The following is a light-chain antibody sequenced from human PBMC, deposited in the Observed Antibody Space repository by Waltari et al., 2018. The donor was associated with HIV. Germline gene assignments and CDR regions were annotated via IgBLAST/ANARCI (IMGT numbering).Light chain of an antibody. Sequence: SYELTQPPSVSVSPGQTARITCPGDTLPKKYAHWYQQKSGQAPGVVIYEDIKLPSGIPEVCCGTSAGTMAILTISGAQVEDEADYYCYSTESNGNHRVFGGGTKLTVL. CDR1: TLPKKY. CDR2: EDI. V-gene: IGLV3-10*01. CDR3: YSTESNGNHRV. J-gene: IGLJ3*02.